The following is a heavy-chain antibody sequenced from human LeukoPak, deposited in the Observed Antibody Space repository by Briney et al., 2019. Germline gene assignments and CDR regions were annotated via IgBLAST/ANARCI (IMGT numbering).Heavy chain of an antibody. CDR2: ISYDGSNK. CDR3: ARVSSQKYCSGGSCYGWFDP. D-gene: IGHD2-15*01. J-gene: IGHJ5*02. Sequence: GGSLRLSCAASGFTFSSYAMHWVRQAPGKGLEWVAVISYDGSNKYYADSVKGRFTISRDNSKNTLYLQMNSLRAEDTAVYYCARVSSQKYCSGGSCYGWFDPWGQGTLVTVSS. CDR1: GFTFSSYA. V-gene: IGHV3-30-3*01.